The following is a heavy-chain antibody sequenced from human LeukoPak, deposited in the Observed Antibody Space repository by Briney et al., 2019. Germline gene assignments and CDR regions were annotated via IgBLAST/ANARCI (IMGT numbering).Heavy chain of an antibody. Sequence: SQTLSLTCAISGDSVSSNSAAWNWIRQSPSRGLEWLGRTYYRSKWYNDYAVSVKRRITINPDTSKNQFSLKLSSVTAADTAVYYCARRTGGSCYLFIGCRGKHDKKDAFDIWGQGTMVTVSS. CDR1: GDSVSSNSAA. CDR3: ARRTGGSCYLFIGCRGKHDKKDAFDI. V-gene: IGHV6-1*01. CDR2: TYYRSKWYN. J-gene: IGHJ3*02. D-gene: IGHD2-15*01.